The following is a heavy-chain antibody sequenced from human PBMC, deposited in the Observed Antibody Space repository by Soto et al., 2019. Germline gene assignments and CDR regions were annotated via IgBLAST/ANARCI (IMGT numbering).Heavy chain of an antibody. CDR2: INAGNGNT. D-gene: IGHD4-17*01. CDR3: AREDYGDYSSLLLDP. V-gene: IGHV1-3*01. CDR1: GYTFTSYS. Sequence: ASVKVSCKASGYTFTSYSMHWVRQAPGQRLEWMGWINAGNGNTKYSQKFQGRVTITRDTSANTVYMQLSSLRSADTAVYYCAREDYGDYSSLLLDPWGQGTLVTVSS. J-gene: IGHJ5*02.